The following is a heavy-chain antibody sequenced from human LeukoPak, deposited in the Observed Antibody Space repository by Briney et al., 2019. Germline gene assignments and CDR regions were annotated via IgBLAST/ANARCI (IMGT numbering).Heavy chain of an antibody. CDR2: IRYDGSNK. CDR1: GFTFSSYG. V-gene: IGHV3-30*02. CDR3: AKARFRRGGVPYFDY. J-gene: IGHJ4*02. Sequence: GGSLRLSCAASGFTFSSYGMHWVRQAPGKGLEWVAFIRYDGSNKYYADSVKGRFTISRDNSKNTLYLQMNSLRAEGTAVYYCAKARFRRGGVPYFDYWGQGTLVTVSS. D-gene: IGHD3-16*01.